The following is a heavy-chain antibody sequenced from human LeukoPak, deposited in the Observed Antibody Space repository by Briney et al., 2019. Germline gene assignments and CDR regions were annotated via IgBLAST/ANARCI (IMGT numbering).Heavy chain of an antibody. V-gene: IGHV3-9*01. CDR3: TRGGVDH. J-gene: IGHJ4*02. Sequence: GGSLRLSCAASGVTFDDYARHWGRQAPGRGLVGGSGISWNSGSVGYSDSVKRRFTISRDNAQNTLYLQMNSLSVDPTGVYYCTRGGVDHWGQGPLVTVSS. CDR1: GVTFDDYA. CDR2: ISWNSGSV.